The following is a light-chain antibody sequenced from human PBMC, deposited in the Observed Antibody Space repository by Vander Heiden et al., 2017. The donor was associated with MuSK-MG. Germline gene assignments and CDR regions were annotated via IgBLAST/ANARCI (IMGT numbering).Light chain of an antibody. V-gene: IGKV1-33*01. Sequence: IHIAQSPSSLSASVGDTVTITFLARQDISKRLNWYKQKQGKAPKLLVYDVSNLETGVPSRFSGSGSGTDFTFTISSVQPEDIETYYCKQYDNLMTFGPGTKVDFK. CDR3: KQYDNLMT. CDR2: DVS. J-gene: IGKJ3*01. CDR1: QDISKR.